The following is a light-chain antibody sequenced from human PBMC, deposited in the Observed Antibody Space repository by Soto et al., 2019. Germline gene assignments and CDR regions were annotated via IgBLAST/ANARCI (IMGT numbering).Light chain of an antibody. J-gene: IGKJ1*01. CDR2: DAS. V-gene: IGKV1-5*01. CDR1: QPISTY. Sequence: DIQMTPSPSSMSASEGDRVIITCRASQPISTYLNWFQQKPGKAPKLLIYDASSLESGVPSRFSGSGSGTEFTLTISSLQPDDFATYYCQQYNSYSSWTFGQGTKVDIK. CDR3: QQYNSYSSWT.